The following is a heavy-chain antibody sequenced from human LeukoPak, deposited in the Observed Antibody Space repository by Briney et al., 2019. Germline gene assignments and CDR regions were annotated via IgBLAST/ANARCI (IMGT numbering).Heavy chain of an antibody. CDR3: ARGALLRYFDWFPLDY. V-gene: IGHV4-39*07. D-gene: IGHD3-9*01. J-gene: IGHJ4*02. CDR1: GGSISSSSYY. CDR2: IYYSGST. Sequence: SETLSLTCTVSGGSISSSSYYWGWIRQPPGKGLEWIGSIYYSGSTYYNPSLKSRVTISVDTSKNQFSLKLSSVTAADTAVYYCARGALLRYFDWFPLDYWGQGTLVTVSS.